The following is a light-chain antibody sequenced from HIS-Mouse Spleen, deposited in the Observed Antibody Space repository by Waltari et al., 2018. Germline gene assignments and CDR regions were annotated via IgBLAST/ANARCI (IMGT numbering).Light chain of an antibody. V-gene: IGLV2-14*03. J-gene: IGLJ2*01. CDR1: SSDVRGYNY. Sequence: QSALTQPASVSGSPGQSITISCTGTSSDVRGYNYASWYQQHPGKAPKLMIYDVSKRPSGVSNRFYGSKSGNTASLTISGLQAEDEADYYCSSYTSSSTLVFGGGTKLTVL. CDR2: DVS. CDR3: SSYTSSSTLV.